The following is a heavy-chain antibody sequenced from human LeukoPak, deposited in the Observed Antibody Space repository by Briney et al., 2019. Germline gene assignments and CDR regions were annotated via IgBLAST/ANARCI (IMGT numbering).Heavy chain of an antibody. CDR3: AKGCGGDCFILQY. CDR1: GFTFRSYA. Sequence: PGGSLRLSCAASGFTFRSYAMSWVRQAPGKGLEWVAVIRGNGGGTYYADSVKGRFTISRDNSKSTVYLQMDSLRDEDTAVYYCAKGCGGDCFILQYWGQGTLVAVSS. D-gene: IGHD2-21*02. V-gene: IGHV3-23*01. CDR2: IRGNGGGT. J-gene: IGHJ4*02.